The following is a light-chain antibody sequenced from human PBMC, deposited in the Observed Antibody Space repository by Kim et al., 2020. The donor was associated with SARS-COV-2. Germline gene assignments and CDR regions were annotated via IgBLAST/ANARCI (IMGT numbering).Light chain of an antibody. CDR3: QVWDTKTDHHV. CDR2: YDR. J-gene: IGLJ1*01. CDR1: NVRGKS. Sequence: APGETTRITCGGTNVRGKSVHWYRQRPGRAPVLVIYYDRDRPSGIPERFSGSNSGNTATLTISGVEAGDEADYYCQVWDTKTDHHVFGSGTKVTVL. V-gene: IGLV3-21*01.